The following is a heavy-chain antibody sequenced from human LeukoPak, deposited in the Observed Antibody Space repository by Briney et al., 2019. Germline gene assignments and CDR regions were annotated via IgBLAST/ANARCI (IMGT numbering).Heavy chain of an antibody. J-gene: IGHJ6*04. Sequence: GGSLRLSCAASGFTFSNDWMSWVRQAPGKGLEWVGGNSKTDGGTTDYAATVRGRFTISRDDSKNTLYLQMNSLKTEDTAVYYCTSKVWSYYYYYGMDVWGKGTTVTVSS. CDR3: TSKVWSYYYYYGMDV. D-gene: IGHD3-3*01. CDR2: NSKTDGGTT. CDR1: GFTFSNDW. V-gene: IGHV3-15*01.